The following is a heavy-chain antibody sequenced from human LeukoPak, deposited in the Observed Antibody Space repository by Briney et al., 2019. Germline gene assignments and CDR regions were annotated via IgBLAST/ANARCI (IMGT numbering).Heavy chain of an antibody. Sequence: SETLSLTCSVSGGSISSYYWSWIRQPPGKGLEWIGYVYYSGSTYYNPSLKSRVTISVDTSKNQFSLKLSSVTAADTAVYYCARHFTADAFDIWGQGTMVTVSS. V-gene: IGHV4-59*08. CDR1: GGSISSYY. CDR3: ARHFTADAFDI. CDR2: VYYSGST. J-gene: IGHJ3*02.